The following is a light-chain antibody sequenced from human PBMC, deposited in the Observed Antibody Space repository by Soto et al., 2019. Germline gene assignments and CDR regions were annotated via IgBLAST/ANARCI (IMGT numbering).Light chain of an antibody. V-gene: IGKV1-5*01. J-gene: IGKJ1*01. CDR3: QQYNRSSLP. CDR1: QSISSW. CDR2: DAS. Sequence: DIQMTQSPSTLSASVGDRVTIPCRASQSISSWLSWYQQKPGQTPQLLIYDASSLESGVPSRFSGSGSGTAFTLTISSLQPDAFSTYYCQQYNRSSLPFGQGTKVEIK.